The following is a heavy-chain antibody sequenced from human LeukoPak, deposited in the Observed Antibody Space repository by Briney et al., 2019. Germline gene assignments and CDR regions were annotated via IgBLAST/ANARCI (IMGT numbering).Heavy chain of an antibody. J-gene: IGHJ4*02. CDR1: GFTFSSYA. CDR3: ARKSSGWYDY. CDR2: ISYDGSNK. D-gene: IGHD6-19*01. V-gene: IGHV3-30*04. Sequence: PRGSLRLSCAASGFTFSSYAMHWVRQAPGKGLEWVAVISYDGSNKYYADSVKGRFTISRDNSKNTLYLQMNSLRAEDTAVYYWARKSSGWYDYWGQGTLVTVSS.